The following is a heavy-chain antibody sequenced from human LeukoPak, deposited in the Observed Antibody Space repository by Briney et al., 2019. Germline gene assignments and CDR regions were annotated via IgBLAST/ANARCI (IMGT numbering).Heavy chain of an antibody. CDR1: GFTFSSYD. J-gene: IGHJ4*02. CDR3: AKDRHVGSYAVDY. D-gene: IGHD2-2*01. V-gene: IGHV3-23*01. CDR2: ISGTGGST. Sequence: GGSLRLSCAAAGFTFSSYDMSWVRQAPGKGLEWVSAISGTGGSTNYADSVKGRFTISRDNSKNTLYLQMNSLRAEDTAVYYCAKDRHVGSYAVDYWGQGTLVTVSS.